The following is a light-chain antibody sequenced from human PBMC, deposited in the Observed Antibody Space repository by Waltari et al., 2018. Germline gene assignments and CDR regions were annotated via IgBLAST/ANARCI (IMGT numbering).Light chain of an antibody. CDR3: GTWDSSLSGAV. Sequence: QSVLTQPPSVSAAPGQRVTISCSGGSPNIGNNFVSWYRQFPGPAPKRLIYEDSERPSGIPGRLSGSKYGTSATLDITGLQAGDEADYYCGTWDSSLSGAVFGGGTHLTVL. V-gene: IGLV1-51*02. CDR2: EDS. J-gene: IGLJ7*01. CDR1: SPNIGNNF.